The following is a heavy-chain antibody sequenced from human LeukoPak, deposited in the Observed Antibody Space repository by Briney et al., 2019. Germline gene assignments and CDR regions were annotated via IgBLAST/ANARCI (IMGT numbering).Heavy chain of an antibody. CDR2: INSDGSRI. CDR3: ARDGSLAY. Sequence: PGGSLRLSCAASGFTFSNHWMNWVRQAPGKGLVWVSRINSDGSRINYADSVKGRFTISRDNAKNTLYLQINSLRAEDTAIYYCARDGSLAYWGQGTLVTVSS. CDR1: GFTFSNHW. V-gene: IGHV3-74*01. J-gene: IGHJ4*02.